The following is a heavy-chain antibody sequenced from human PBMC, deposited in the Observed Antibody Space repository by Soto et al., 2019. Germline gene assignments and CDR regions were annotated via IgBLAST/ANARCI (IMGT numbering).Heavy chain of an antibody. CDR1: GYTFTTYG. V-gene: IGHV1-18*04. CDR3: ARVVKAGDYGDYGRYYFDY. Sequence: QVQLVQSGAEVKKSGASVKVSCKASGYTFTTYGITWVRQAPGQGLEWMGWISAYSGNTNYAQKLQGRLTVTTDTSTNTAYMDLRSLRSDDTAVYYCARVVKAGDYGDYGRYYFDYWGHATLVTVSS. CDR2: ISAYSGNT. D-gene: IGHD4-17*01. J-gene: IGHJ4*01.